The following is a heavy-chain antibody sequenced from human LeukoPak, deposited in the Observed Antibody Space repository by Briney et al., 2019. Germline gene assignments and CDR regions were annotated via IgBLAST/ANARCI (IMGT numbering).Heavy chain of an antibody. J-gene: IGHJ2*01. D-gene: IGHD3-3*01. Sequence: ASVKVSCKASGYTFTSDGISWVRQATGQGLEWRGWISAYNGNTNYAQKLQGRVTMTTDTSTSAAYMELRSLRSDDTAVYYCARGPVSGSYINWYFDLWGRGTLVTVSS. CDR2: ISAYNGNT. CDR1: GYTFTSDG. V-gene: IGHV1-18*01. CDR3: ARGPVSGSYINWYFDL.